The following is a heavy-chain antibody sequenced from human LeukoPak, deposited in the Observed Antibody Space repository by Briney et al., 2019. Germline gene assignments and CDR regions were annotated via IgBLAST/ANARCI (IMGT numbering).Heavy chain of an antibody. J-gene: IGHJ4*02. D-gene: IGHD1-26*01. V-gene: IGHV4-59*01. CDR1: GGSISSYY. CDR2: IYYSGST. CDR3: ARMGATTRYYFDY. Sequence: SETLSLTCTVSGGSISSYYWSWIRQPPGKGLEWIGYIYYSGSTNYNPSLKSRVTISVDTSKNQFSLKLSSVTAADTAVYYCARMGATTRYYFDYWGQGTLVTVFS.